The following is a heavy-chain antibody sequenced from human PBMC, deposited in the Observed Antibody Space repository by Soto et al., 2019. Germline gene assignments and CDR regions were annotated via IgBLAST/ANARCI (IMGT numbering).Heavy chain of an antibody. J-gene: IGHJ5*02. CDR3: ARWKRGYCSSTSCYYRPPIYNWFDP. CDR2: INHSGST. Sequence: SETLSLTCAVYGGSFSGYYWSWIRQPPGKGLEWIGEINHSGSTNYNPSLKSRVTISVDTSKNQFSLKLSSVTAADTAVYYCARWKRGYCSSTSCYYRPPIYNWFDPWGQGTLVTVSS. V-gene: IGHV4-34*01. CDR1: GGSFSGYY. D-gene: IGHD2-2*01.